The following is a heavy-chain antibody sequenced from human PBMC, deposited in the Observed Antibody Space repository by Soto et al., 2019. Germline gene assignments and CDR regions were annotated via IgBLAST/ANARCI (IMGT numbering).Heavy chain of an antibody. CDR1: GFTFSSYG. V-gene: IGHV3-30*18. CDR3: AKDDYGDYATHYYYYGMDV. D-gene: IGHD4-17*01. J-gene: IGHJ6*02. CDR2: ISYDGSNK. Sequence: GSLRLSCAASGFTFSSYGMHWVRQAPGKGLEWVAVISYDGSNKYYADSVKGRFTISRDNSKNTLYLQMNSLRAEDTAVYYCAKDDYGDYATHYYYYGMDVWGQGTTVTVSS.